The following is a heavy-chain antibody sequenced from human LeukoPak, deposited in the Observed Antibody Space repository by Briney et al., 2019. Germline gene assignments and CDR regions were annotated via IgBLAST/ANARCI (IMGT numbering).Heavy chain of an antibody. CDR1: VGSINSGNW. Sequence: PSGTLSLTCAVSVGSINSGNWWSWVRQSPGKGLEWIGEIYHNGTPNYNPSLKSRVTISADTYKNHFSLKMTSVTAADTAVYYCATAPILRGEGGEHYKYGMDVWGQGTKVIVSS. V-gene: IGHV4-4*02. CDR3: ATAPILRGEGGEHYKYGMDV. CDR2: IYHNGTP. J-gene: IGHJ6*02. D-gene: IGHD2-2*02.